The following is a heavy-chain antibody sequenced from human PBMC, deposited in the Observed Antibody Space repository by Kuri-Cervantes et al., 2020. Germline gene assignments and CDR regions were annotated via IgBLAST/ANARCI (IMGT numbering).Heavy chain of an antibody. D-gene: IGHD3-16*02. V-gene: IGHV4-34*01. J-gene: IGHJ4*02. CDR2: INHSGST. CDR3: ARETNLRFGGVIGPDY. CDR1: GGSFSGYY. Sequence: SQTLSLTCAVYGGSFSGYYWSWIRQPPGKGLEWIGEINHSGSTNYNPSLKSRVTISVDTSKNQFSLKLSSVTAADTAVYYCARETNLRFGGVIGPDYWGQGTLVTVSS.